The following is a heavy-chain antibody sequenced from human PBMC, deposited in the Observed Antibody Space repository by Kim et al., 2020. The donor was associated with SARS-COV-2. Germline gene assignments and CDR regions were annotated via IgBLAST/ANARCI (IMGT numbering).Heavy chain of an antibody. V-gene: IGHV3-23*01. CDR2: ISGSGGST. CDR3: AKWRGRGELSHYYYYGMDV. J-gene: IGHJ6*02. D-gene: IGHD3-16*02. Sequence: GGSLRLSCAASGFTFSSYAMSWVRQAPGKGLEWVSAISGSGGSTYYADSVKGRFTISRDNSKNTLYLQMNSLRAEDTAVYYCAKWRGRGELSHYYYYGMDVWGQGTTVTVSS. CDR1: GFTFSSYA.